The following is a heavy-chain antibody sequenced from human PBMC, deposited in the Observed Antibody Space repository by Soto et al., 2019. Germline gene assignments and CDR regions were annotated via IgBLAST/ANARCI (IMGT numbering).Heavy chain of an antibody. V-gene: IGHV4-59*01. CDR2: IYYTGNT. Sequence: QVRLQESGPGLVKPSETLSLTCTVSGGSISPSYWNWVRQPPGKRPEWIGCIYYTGNTHYNPSLKNRVTISRDTSKNQVSLELTSVTAADTAIYFCAAGLDHNKVGYWGQGTLVTVSS. D-gene: IGHD2-2*03. J-gene: IGHJ4*02. CDR1: GGSISPSY. CDR3: AAGLDHNKVGY.